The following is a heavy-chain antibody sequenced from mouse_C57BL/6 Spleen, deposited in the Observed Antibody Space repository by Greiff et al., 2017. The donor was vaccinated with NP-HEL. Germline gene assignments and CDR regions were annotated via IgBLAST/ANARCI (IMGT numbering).Heavy chain of an antibody. D-gene: IGHD1-1*01. CDR3: ARIKKVVATYFDY. J-gene: IGHJ2*01. CDR2: TNPTNGRT. Sequence: QVQLQQSGADLVKAGASVKMSCKASGYTFTSYWMHWVKQRLGQGLEWFAETNPTNGRTYYNEKYKSKATLTVDKSSSTAYMLLSGPTFEDSAVYYCARIKKVVATYFDYWGRCTTLTVSS. V-gene: IGHV1S81*02. CDR1: GYTFTSYW.